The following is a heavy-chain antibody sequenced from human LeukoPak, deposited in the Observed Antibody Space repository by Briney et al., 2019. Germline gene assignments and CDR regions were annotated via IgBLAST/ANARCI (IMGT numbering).Heavy chain of an antibody. Sequence: GGSLRLSCAASGFTFSSYAMSWVRQAPGKGLEWVSAISGSGGSTYYADSVKGRFTISRDNAKNSLYLQMNSLRAEDTAVYYCARDYGGSSPFDYWGQGTLVIVSS. CDR1: GFTFSSYA. J-gene: IGHJ4*02. CDR3: ARDYGGSSPFDY. CDR2: ISGSGGST. V-gene: IGHV3-23*01. D-gene: IGHD4-23*01.